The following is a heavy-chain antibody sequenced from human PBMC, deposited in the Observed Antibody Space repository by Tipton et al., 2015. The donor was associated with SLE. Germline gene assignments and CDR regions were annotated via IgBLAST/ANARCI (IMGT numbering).Heavy chain of an antibody. CDR3: ASGYTYGSYYFDY. V-gene: IGHV4-31*03. CDR2: VYYTGTT. CDR1: GGSINSPDYY. J-gene: IGHJ4*02. D-gene: IGHD5-18*01. Sequence: TLSITCTVSGGSINSPDYYWSWIRQHPGKGLDWIGYVYYTGTTYYNPSLKSRVTISIDTSKNQFSLKLSSVTAADTAVYYCASGYTYGSYYFDYWGQGTLVTVSS.